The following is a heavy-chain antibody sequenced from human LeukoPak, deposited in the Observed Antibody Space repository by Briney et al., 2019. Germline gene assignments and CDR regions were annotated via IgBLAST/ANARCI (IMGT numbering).Heavy chain of an antibody. CDR2: INPSGGST. J-gene: IGHJ3*02. Sequence: ASVMVSCKASGYTFTGYYMHWVRQAPGQGLEWMGIINPSGGSTSYAQKFQGRVTMTRDTSTSTVYMELSSLRSDDTAVYYCARADYDSSGYGFRDAFDIWGQGTMVTVSS. V-gene: IGHV1-46*01. D-gene: IGHD3-22*01. CDR3: ARADYDSSGYGFRDAFDI. CDR1: GYTFTGYY.